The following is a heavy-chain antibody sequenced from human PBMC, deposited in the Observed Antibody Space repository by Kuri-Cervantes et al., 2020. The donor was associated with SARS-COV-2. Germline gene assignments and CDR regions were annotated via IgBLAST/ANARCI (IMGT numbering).Heavy chain of an antibody. V-gene: IGHV3-30-3*01. J-gene: IGHJ6*03. CDR2: ISYDGSNK. Sequence: GESLKISCAASGFTLSSYAMHWVRQAPGKGLEWVAVISYDGSNKYYADSVKGRFTISRDNSKNTLYLQMNSLRAEDTAVYYRAKDPIATYYDILTGYYMDVWGKGTMVTVSS. CDR3: AKDPIATYYDILTGYYMDV. D-gene: IGHD3-9*01. CDR1: GFTLSSYA.